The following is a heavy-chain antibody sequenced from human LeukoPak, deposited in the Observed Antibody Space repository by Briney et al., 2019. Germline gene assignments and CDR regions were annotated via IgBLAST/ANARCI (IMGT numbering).Heavy chain of an antibody. CDR2: ISSGGTYE. Sequence: GKSLRLSCAASGFTFSNYAMHWVRRAPGKGLEWVSLISSGGTYEYYADSVKGRFTISRDNSKNTLYLQLNSLRAEDTAVYYCARDSTYYYDSGSSGPHYFDNWGQGTLVTLSS. CDR1: GFTFSNYA. V-gene: IGHV3-30*01. J-gene: IGHJ4*02. D-gene: IGHD3-10*01. CDR3: ARDSTYYYDSGSSGPHYFDN.